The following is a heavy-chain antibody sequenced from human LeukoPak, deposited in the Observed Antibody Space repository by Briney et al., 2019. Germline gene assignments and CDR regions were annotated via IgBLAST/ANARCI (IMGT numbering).Heavy chain of an antibody. CDR2: IIPIFGTA. CDR1: GGTFSSYA. D-gene: IGHD2-2*01. CDR3: ASRKTRSSTSCYLY. V-gene: IGHV1-69*13. J-gene: IGHJ4*02. Sequence: ASVKVSCKASGGTFSSYAISWVRQAPGQGLEWMGGIIPIFGTANYAQKFQGRVTITADESTSTAYMELSSLRSEDTAVYYCASRKTRSSTSCYLYWGQGTLVTVSS.